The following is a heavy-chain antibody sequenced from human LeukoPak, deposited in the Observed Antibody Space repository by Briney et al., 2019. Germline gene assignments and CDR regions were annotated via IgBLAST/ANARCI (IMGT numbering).Heavy chain of an antibody. J-gene: IGHJ4*02. V-gene: IGHV6-1*01. D-gene: IGHD1-1*01. CDR3: AREGVSGWNDWIFDY. Sequence: SQTLSLTCALSGDILSSNSAAWNWIRQSRSRGLEWLGRTYYRSKWYNDYAVSVKSRITINPDTSKNQFPLQLNSVTPEDTAVYYCAREGVSGWNDWIFDYWGQGTLVTVSS. CDR2: TYYRSKWYN. CDR1: GDILSSNSAA.